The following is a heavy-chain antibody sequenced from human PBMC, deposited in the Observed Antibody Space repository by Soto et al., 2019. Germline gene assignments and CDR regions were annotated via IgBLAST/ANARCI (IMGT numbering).Heavy chain of an antibody. V-gene: IGHV1-2*02. CDR1: GYTFTGYY. Sequence: AASVKVSCKASGYTFTGYYMHWVRQAPGQGLEWMGWINPNSGGTNYAQKFQGRVTMTRDTSISTAYMELSRLRSDDTAVYYCARDRADSSSWYGTDYWGQGTLVTVSS. CDR3: ARDRADSSSWYGTDY. CDR2: INPNSGGT. D-gene: IGHD6-13*01. J-gene: IGHJ4*02.